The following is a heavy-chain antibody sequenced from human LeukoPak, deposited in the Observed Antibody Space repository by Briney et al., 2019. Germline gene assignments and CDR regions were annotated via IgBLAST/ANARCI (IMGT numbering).Heavy chain of an antibody. V-gene: IGHV3-7*01. Sequence: PGGSLRLSCGASGFIFSSYWMSWVRQAPGKGLEWVANINQDGSGKYYVDSVKGRFTISRDNAKNSLYLQMNSLRAEDTALYYCARGLFSLGDTADNWFDPWGQGTLVTVSS. CDR1: GFIFSSYW. CDR3: ARGLFSLGDTADNWFDP. J-gene: IGHJ5*02. D-gene: IGHD3-10*01. CDR2: INQDGSGK.